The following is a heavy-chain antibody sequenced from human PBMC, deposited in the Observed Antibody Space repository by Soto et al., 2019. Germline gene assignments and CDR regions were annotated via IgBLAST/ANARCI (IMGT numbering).Heavy chain of an antibody. V-gene: IGHV6-1*01. CDR1: GDSVSSNSAS. Sequence: SQTLSLTCAISGDSVSSNSASWNWIRQSPSRGLEWLGRTYYRSRWYNDYAVSVKSRITINPDTSKNQFSLQLNSVTPEDAAVYYCARGRRLGIGGFTYYYMDVRGKRTTVTVSS. D-gene: IGHD2-15*01. CDR2: TYYRSRWYN. CDR3: ARGRRLGIGGFTYYYMDV. J-gene: IGHJ6*03.